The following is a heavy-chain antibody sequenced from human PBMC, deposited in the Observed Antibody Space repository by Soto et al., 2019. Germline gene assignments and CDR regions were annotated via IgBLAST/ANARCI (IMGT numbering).Heavy chain of an antibody. CDR1: GFSFSTYS. J-gene: IGHJ4*02. CDR3: ARMGDFPFDY. CDR2: ISSRSDTI. D-gene: IGHD3-16*01. V-gene: IGHV3-48*02. Sequence: LRLSCAASGFSFSTYSIMWVRQAPGKGLEWVSYISSRSDTIYYTDSVKGRFTISRDNGKNSVYLQMSSLRDEDTAVYYCARMGDFPFDYWGQGTPVTAPQ.